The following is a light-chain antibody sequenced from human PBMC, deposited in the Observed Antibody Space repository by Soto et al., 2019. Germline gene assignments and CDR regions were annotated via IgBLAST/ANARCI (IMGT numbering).Light chain of an antibody. Sequence: QSALTQPASVSGSPGQSITISCTGTSSDVGGYNYVSWYQQHPGKAPKLMIYEVSNRPSGVSNRFSGSKSGNTASLTISGLQAEDEADYYCSSYTSGSTWVFGGGTPLTVL. CDR1: SSDVGGYNY. CDR3: SSYTSGSTWV. J-gene: IGLJ3*02. CDR2: EVS. V-gene: IGLV2-14*01.